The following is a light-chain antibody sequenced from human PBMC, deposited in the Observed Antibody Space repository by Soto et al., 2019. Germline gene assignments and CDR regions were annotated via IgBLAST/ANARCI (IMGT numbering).Light chain of an antibody. CDR3: RSYESSLGGVE. CDR2: GNS. V-gene: IGLV1-40*01. Sequence: QSVLTQPPSVSGAPGQRVTISCTGSSSNIGAGYDVHWYQQLPGTAPKLLIYGNSNRPSGVPDRFSGSKSGTSASLAITGFRAGNKPNNTCRSYESSLGGVEFGEGPSSPS. CDR1: SSNIGAGYD. J-gene: IGLJ2*01.